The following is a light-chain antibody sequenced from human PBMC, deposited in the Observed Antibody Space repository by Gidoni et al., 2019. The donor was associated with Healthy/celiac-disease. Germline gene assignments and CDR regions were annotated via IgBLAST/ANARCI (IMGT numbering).Light chain of an antibody. V-gene: IGKV1-39*01. CDR1: QSISSY. CDR2: AAS. CDR3: QQSYSTPRT. Sequence: DIQMTQSPSSLSASVGDRVTITCRASQSISSYLNWYQQKPGKDPKLLIYAASSLQSGVPSRFSGSGSGTDFHITISSLQPEDFATYYCQQSYSTPRTFGQGTKLEIK. J-gene: IGKJ2*02.